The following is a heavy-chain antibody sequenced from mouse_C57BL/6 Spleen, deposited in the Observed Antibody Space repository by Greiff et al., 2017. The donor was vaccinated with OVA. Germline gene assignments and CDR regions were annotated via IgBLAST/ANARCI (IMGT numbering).Heavy chain of an antibody. CDR1: GFTFSSYA. Sequence: EVQRVESGGGLVKPGGSLKLSCAASGFTFSSYAMSWVRQTPEKRLEWVATISDGGSYTYYPDNVKGRFTISRDNAKNNLYLQMSHLKSEDTAMYYCARDDDDLFAYWGQGTLVTVSA. D-gene: IGHD2-12*01. V-gene: IGHV5-4*01. J-gene: IGHJ3*01. CDR3: ARDDDDLFAY. CDR2: ISDGGSYT.